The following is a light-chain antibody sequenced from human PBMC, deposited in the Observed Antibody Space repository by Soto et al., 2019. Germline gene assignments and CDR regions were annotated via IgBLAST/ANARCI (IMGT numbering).Light chain of an antibody. CDR2: DVT. Sequence: QSALTQPASVSGSPGQSIAISCTGSSSDVGGYNYVSWYQQHPGKAPKLMIKDVTDRPSGVPDRFSASKSGNTASLTISGLQPEDEADYYCSSYTSSNTEVFGTGTKLTVL. CDR1: SSDVGGYNY. J-gene: IGLJ1*01. V-gene: IGLV2-14*03. CDR3: SSYTSSNTEV.